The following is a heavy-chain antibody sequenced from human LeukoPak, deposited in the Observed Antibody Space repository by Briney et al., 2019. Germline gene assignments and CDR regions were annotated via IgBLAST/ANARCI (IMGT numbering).Heavy chain of an antibody. CDR3: ARGPDIVVVVAAYYFDY. J-gene: IGHJ4*02. CDR2: ISYDGSNK. CDR1: GFTFSSYA. V-gene: IGHV3-30-3*01. Sequence: GGSLRLSCAASGFTFSSYAMHWVRQAPGKGLEWVAVISYDGSNKYYADSVKGRFTISRDNSKNTPYLQMNSLRAEDTAVYYCARGPDIVVVVAAYYFDYWGQGTLVTVSS. D-gene: IGHD2-15*01.